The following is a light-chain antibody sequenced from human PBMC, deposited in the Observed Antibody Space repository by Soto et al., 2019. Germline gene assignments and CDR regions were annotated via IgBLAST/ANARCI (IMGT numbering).Light chain of an antibody. CDR3: QQYGSSPNA. V-gene: IGKV3-20*01. CDR2: GAS. CDR1: QSVSSSY. Sequence: EIVLTQSPGTLSLSPGERATLSCRASQSVSSSYLAWYQQTPGQAPRLLIYGASSRATGIPDRFSGSGSGTDFTLTISRLEPEDFAVYYCQQYGSSPNAFGQGTKVDIK. J-gene: IGKJ1*01.